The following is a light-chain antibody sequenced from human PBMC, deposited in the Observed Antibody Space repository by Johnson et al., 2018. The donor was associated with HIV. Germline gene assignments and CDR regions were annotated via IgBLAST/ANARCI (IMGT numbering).Light chain of an antibody. CDR1: SSNVGSSF. CDR2: DNN. J-gene: IGLJ1*01. V-gene: IGLV1-51*01. CDR3: GTWDSSLTSYV. Sequence: VLTQPPSVSAAPGQTVTISCSGRSSNVGSSFVSWYRQVPGTAPKLLIYDNNKRPSGIPGRFSGSKSGPSATLGITGLQTGDEADYYCGTWDSSLTSYVFGAGTKVTVL.